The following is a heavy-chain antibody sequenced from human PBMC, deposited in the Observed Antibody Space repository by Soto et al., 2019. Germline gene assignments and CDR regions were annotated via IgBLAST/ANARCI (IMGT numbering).Heavy chain of an antibody. CDR1: GGSISRSSYY. J-gene: IGHJ2*01. D-gene: IGHD5-12*01. V-gene: IGHV4-39*07. CDR3: ASLYSRYEAWYFDL. CDR2: IYYSGST. Sequence: SETLSLTCTVSGGSISRSSYYWGWIRQPPGKGLEWIGIIYYSGSTNYNPSLKSRVTISVDTSKNQFSLKLRSVTTADTAVYYCASLYSRYEAWYFDLRGRGPPVTVSS.